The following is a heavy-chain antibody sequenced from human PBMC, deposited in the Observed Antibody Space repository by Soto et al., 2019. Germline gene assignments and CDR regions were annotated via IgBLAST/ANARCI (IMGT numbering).Heavy chain of an antibody. V-gene: IGHV3-15*01. CDR3: TTYFVEMVDGIPVLYDY. D-gene: IGHD2-15*01. CDR1: GFTLSDAW. CDR2: IKSKNNGGTT. Sequence: EVQLVESGGGLVKPGGSLTLSCAGSGFTLSDAWVSWVRQAPGKGLEWVGRIKSKNNGGTTDYAAPVKGRFIISRDESKNTLYLQMNSLRTEDTAVYYCTTYFVEMVDGIPVLYDYWGQGALVTVSS. J-gene: IGHJ4*01.